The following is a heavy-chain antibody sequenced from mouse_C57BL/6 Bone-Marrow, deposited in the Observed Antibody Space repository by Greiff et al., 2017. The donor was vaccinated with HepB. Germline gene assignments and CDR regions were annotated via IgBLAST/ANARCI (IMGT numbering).Heavy chain of an antibody. J-gene: IGHJ2*01. Sequence: EVQLQQSGTVLARPGASVKMSCKTSGYTFTSYWIHWVKQRPGQGLEWIGAIYPGHSDTSYNQKFKGKAKLTAVTSASTAYMELSSLTNEDSAVYYCTRGGDDYGSNFDYWGQGTTLTVSS. CDR1: GYTFTSYW. D-gene: IGHD1-1*01. CDR2: IYPGHSDT. CDR3: TRGGDDYGSNFDY. V-gene: IGHV1-5*01.